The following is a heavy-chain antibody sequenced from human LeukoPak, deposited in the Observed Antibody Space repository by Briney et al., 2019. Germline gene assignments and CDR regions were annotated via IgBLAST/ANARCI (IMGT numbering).Heavy chain of an antibody. V-gene: IGHV1-2*02. CDR2: INPNSGGT. CDR1: GYTFTGYY. J-gene: IGHJ4*02. Sequence: ASVKVSCKASGYTFTGYYMHWVRQAPGQGLEWMGWINPNSGGTNYAQKFQGRVTMTRDTPISTAYMELSRLRSDDTAVYYCARGLWFGELAPGDYWGQGTLVTVSS. CDR3: ARGLWFGELAPGDY. D-gene: IGHD3-10*01.